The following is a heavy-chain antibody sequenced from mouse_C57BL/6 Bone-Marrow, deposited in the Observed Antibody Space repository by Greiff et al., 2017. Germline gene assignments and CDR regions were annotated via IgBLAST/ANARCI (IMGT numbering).Heavy chain of an antibody. J-gene: IGHJ1*03. CDR2: INYDGSST. Sequence: DVHLVESEGGLVQPGSSMKLSCTASGFTFSDYYMAWVRQVPEKGLEWVANINYDGSSTYYLDSLKSRFIISRDNAKNILYLQMSSLKSEDTATYYCARDVATVYFDVWGTGTTVTVSS. CDR1: GFTFSDYY. CDR3: ARDVATVYFDV. V-gene: IGHV5-16*01. D-gene: IGHD1-1*01.